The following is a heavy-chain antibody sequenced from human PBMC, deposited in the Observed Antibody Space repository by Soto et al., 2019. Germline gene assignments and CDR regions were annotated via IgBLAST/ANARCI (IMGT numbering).Heavy chain of an antibody. CDR1: CGSISSSSYY. V-gene: IGHV4-39*01. CDR2: IYYSGST. J-gene: IGHJ4*02. CDR3: ARLPRRGYSSSWYL. Sequence: NPSETLSLTCTVSCGSISSSSYYWGWIRQPPGKGLEWIGSIYYSGSTYYNPSLKSRVTISVDTSKNQFSLKLSSVTAADTAVYYCARLPRRGYSSSWYLWGQGTLVTVSS. D-gene: IGHD6-13*01.